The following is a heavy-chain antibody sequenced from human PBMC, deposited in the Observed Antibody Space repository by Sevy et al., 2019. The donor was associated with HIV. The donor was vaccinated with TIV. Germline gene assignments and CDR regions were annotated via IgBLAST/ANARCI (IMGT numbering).Heavy chain of an antibody. J-gene: IGHJ4*02. Sequence: GGSLRLSCAVSGFTFSNYWIHLVRQAPGKGLLLVSRINPYGNSVTYAESVRGRFTISRDNAKNTLYLQMSSLRADDTAIYYCARAPADYSTGWSADWGQGTLVTVSS. CDR3: ARAPADYSTGWSAD. CDR2: INPYGNSV. CDR1: GFTFSNYW. V-gene: IGHV3-74*01. D-gene: IGHD6-19*01.